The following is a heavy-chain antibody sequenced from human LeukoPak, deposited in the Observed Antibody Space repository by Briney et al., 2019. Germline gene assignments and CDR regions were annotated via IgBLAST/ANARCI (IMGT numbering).Heavy chain of an antibody. CDR1: GGSISTYY. CDR3: ARGDYGYYFNY. Sequence: KTSETLSLTCTLSGGSISTYYGSWIRQPPGKGREWIGYIYYRGSTNYNPSLKSQVAISVDTSKSQFSLKLRSVTAADTAVYYCARGDYGYYFNYWGQGTLVTVSS. D-gene: IGHD4-17*01. V-gene: IGHV4-59*08. CDR2: IYYRGST. J-gene: IGHJ4*02.